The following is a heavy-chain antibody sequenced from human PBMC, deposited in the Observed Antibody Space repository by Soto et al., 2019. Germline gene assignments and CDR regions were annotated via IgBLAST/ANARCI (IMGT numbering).Heavy chain of an antibody. CDR1: GGSVSNKTYY. D-gene: IGHD4-17*01. V-gene: IGHV4-61*01. Sequence: SETLSLTCSVSGGSVSNKTYYWSWIRQPPGKRLEWIGYVYYSGTTNYNPSLKSRATISVDLSKNQFSLRLSSVTTADTALYYCARTTAVPNTLRSRYFFDYWGQGTLVTVSS. CDR3: ARTTAVPNTLRSRYFFDY. J-gene: IGHJ4*02. CDR2: VYYSGTT.